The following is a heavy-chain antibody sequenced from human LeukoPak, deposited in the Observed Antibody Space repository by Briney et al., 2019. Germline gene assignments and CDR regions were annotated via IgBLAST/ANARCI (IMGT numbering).Heavy chain of an antibody. CDR2: ISAYNGNT. Sequence: ASVKVSCKASGYTFTSYGISWVRQAPGQGLEWMGWISAYNGNTNYAQKLQGTVTMTTDTSTSTAHMELGSLRSVKHAVYYCAGGTDMGDVDTAMADIDYWGQGTLVTVSS. CDR3: AGGTDMGDVDTAMADIDY. CDR1: GYTFTSYG. V-gene: IGHV1-18*01. D-gene: IGHD5-18*01. J-gene: IGHJ4*02.